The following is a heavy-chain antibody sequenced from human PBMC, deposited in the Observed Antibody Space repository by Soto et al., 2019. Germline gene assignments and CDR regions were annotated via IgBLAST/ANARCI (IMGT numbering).Heavy chain of an antibody. D-gene: IGHD2-8*01. CDR3: VRGVECMGTEYYYYYYMDV. J-gene: IGHJ6*03. CDR1: GYTFTGYY. V-gene: IGHV1-2*04. CDR2: IKPKSGGT. Sequence: GASVKVSCKASGYTFTGYYMHWVRQAPGQGLEWMGWIKPKSGGTNYAQKVQGWVTMTRDTSLNTAYMELSRRRYDDTAVYFCVRGVECMGTEYYYYYYMDVWGKGTTVTVSS.